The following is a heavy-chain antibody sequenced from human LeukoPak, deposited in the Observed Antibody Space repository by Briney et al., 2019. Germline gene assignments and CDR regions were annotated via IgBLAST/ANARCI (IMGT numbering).Heavy chain of an antibody. CDR1: GGSISSSSYY. CDR2: IYYSGST. D-gene: IGHD3-3*01. Sequence: PSETLSLTCSVSGGSISSSSYYWGWIRQPPGKGLEWIGSIYYSGSTYYNPSLKSRVTISVDTSKNQFSLKLSSVTAADTAVYYCARHIRFFPFDYWGQGTLVTVSS. J-gene: IGHJ4*02. V-gene: IGHV4-39*01. CDR3: ARHIRFFPFDY.